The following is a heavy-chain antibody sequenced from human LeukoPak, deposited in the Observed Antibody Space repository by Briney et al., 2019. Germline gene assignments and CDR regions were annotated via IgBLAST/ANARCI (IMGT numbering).Heavy chain of an antibody. V-gene: IGHV1-24*01. CDR2: FDPEDGET. CDR1: GYTLTELS. CDR3: ATGIQLWLPDWYGMDV. J-gene: IGHJ6*02. D-gene: IGHD5-18*01. Sequence: ASVKVSCKVSGYTLTELSMHWVRQAPGKGLEWMGGFDPEDGETIYAQKFQGRVTMTEDTSTDTAYMELISLRSEDTAVDYCATGIQLWLPDWYGMDVWGQGTTVTVSS.